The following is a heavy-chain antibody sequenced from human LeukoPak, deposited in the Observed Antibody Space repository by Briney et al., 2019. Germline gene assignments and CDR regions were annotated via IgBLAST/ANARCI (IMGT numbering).Heavy chain of an antibody. CDR3: ARGGLSIMGY. Sequence: KTGGSLRLSCAASGFTFSSYSMNWVRQAPGKGLEWVSSTSSSSSYIYYADSVKGRFTISRDNARNSLYLQMNSLRAEDTAVYFCARGGLSIMGYWGQGTLVTVSS. CDR1: GFTFSSYS. V-gene: IGHV3-21*04. J-gene: IGHJ4*02. D-gene: IGHD2/OR15-2a*01. CDR2: TSSSSSYI.